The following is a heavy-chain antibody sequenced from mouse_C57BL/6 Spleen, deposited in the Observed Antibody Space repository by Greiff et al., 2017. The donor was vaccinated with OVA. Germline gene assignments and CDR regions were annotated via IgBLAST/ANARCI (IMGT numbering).Heavy chain of an antibody. CDR1: GFTFSSYA. Sequence: EVMLVESGGGLVKPGGSLKLSCAASGFTFSSYAMSWVRQTPEKRLEWVATISDGGSYTYYPDNVKGRFTISRDNAKNNLYLQMSHLKSEDTAMYYCARDERDEGAMDYWGQGTSVTVAS. J-gene: IGHJ4*01. CDR2: ISDGGSYT. CDR3: ARDERDEGAMDY. V-gene: IGHV5-4*01.